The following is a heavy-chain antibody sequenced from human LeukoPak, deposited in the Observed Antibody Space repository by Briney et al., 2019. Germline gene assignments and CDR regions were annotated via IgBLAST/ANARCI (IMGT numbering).Heavy chain of an antibody. Sequence: SETLSLTCTVSGGSISSSSYYWGWIRQPPGKGLEWIGSIYYSGSTYYNLSLKSRVTISVDTSKNQFSLKLNSVTAADTAVYYCARMIAAAGAFDYWGQGTLVTVSS. V-gene: IGHV4-39*01. D-gene: IGHD6-13*01. CDR2: IYYSGST. CDR1: GGSISSSSYY. J-gene: IGHJ4*02. CDR3: ARMIAAAGAFDY.